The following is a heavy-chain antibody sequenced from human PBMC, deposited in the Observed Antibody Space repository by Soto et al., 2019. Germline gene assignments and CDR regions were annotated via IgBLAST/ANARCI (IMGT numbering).Heavy chain of an antibody. CDR1: GFTFSSYA. CDR2: ISGSGGST. Sequence: EVQLLESGGGLVQPGGSLRLSCAASGFTFSSYAMSWVRQAPGKGLEWVSAISGSGGSTYYADSVKGRFTISRDNSKNTLYLQMNSLRAEDTAVYYCARGVVMYFWSGYYYYYGMDVWGQGTTVTVSS. J-gene: IGHJ6*02. CDR3: ARGVVMYFWSGYYYYYGMDV. D-gene: IGHD3-3*01. V-gene: IGHV3-23*01.